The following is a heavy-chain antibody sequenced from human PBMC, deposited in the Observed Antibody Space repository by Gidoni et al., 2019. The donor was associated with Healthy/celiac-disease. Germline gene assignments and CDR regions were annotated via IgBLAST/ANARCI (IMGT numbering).Heavy chain of an antibody. CDR2: ISYDGSNK. J-gene: IGHJ4*02. CDR3: ANSFDY. V-gene: IGHV3-30-3*01. Sequence: QVQLVKSGGGVVQPGRSLRLSCAASGFTFSSYAMHWVRQAPGKGLEWVAVISYDGSNKYYADSVKGRFTISRDNSKNTLYLQMNSLRAEDTAVYYCANSFDYWGQGTLVTVSS. D-gene: IGHD4-4*01. CDR1: GFTFSSYA.